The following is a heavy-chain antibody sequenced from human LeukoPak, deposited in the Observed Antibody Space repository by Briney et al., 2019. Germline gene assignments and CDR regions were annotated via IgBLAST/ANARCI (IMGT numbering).Heavy chain of an antibody. Sequence: KTSGTLSLTCAVSGGSISSSNWWSWVRQPPGKGLEWIGNIYHDGSTYYNPSLKSRVTISVDTSKNQFSLKLTSMTAADTAVYYCARDLSITMVRGVTFNYWGQGTLVAVSS. CDR1: GGSISSSNW. CDR2: IYHDGST. CDR3: ARDLSITMVRGVTFNY. V-gene: IGHV4-4*02. D-gene: IGHD3-10*01. J-gene: IGHJ4*02.